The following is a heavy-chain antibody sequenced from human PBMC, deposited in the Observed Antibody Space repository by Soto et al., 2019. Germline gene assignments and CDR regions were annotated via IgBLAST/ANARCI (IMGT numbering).Heavy chain of an antibody. J-gene: IGHJ4*02. CDR2: IRRKANNYAT. Sequence: EVQLWESGGGLVQLGGSLNLSCAVSGLPFSGSAIHWFRQASGKGLEWVGHIRRKANNYATAYAASVKGRFTISRDDSKNTAYLQMNSLKTEDTAVYYCSANDHDDHTNFDQWGQGSVVTVSS. D-gene: IGHD3-16*01. CDR3: SANDHDDHTNFDQ. CDR1: GLPFSGSA. V-gene: IGHV3-73*01.